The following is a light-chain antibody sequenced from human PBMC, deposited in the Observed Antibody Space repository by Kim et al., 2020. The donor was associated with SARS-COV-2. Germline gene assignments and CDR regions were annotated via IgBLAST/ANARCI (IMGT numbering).Light chain of an antibody. Sequence: TLSWSPGDRASLSCTASLSSDIAWYQQKPGQAPRLLIYDASNRATGIPARFSGSGSGTDFTLTISSLEPEDFAVYYCQQRSDWPYTFGQGTKLEIK. V-gene: IGKV3-11*01. J-gene: IGKJ2*01. CDR3: QQRSDWPYT. CDR2: DAS. CDR1: LSSD.